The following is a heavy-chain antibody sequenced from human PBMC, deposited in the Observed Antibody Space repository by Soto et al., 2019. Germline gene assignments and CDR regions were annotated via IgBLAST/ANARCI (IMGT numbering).Heavy chain of an antibody. D-gene: IGHD2-8*01. V-gene: IGHV3-48*01. CDR3: ARGHIVLMVYATDAFDI. Sequence: EVQLVESGGGLVQPGGSLRLSCAASGFTFSSYSMNWVRQAPGKGLEWVSYISSSSSTIYYADSVKGRFTISGDNAKNSLYLQMNSLRAEDTAVYYCARGHIVLMVYATDAFDIWGQGTMVTVSS. J-gene: IGHJ3*02. CDR1: GFTFSSYS. CDR2: ISSSSSTI.